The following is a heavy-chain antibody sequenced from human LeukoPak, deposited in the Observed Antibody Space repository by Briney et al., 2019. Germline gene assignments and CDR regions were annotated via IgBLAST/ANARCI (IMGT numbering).Heavy chain of an antibody. CDR3: ARVGIALTSPFDY. CDR1: GFTYSDYY. V-gene: IGHV3-11*01. J-gene: IGHJ4*02. D-gene: IGHD1-1*01. Sequence: GGSLRLSCLATGFTYSDYYMSWVRQAPGKGLEWISYISSRGYPTYYAESVKGRLTISRDNAKNTLYLQMHNLRADDTAVYFCARVGIALTSPFDYWGLGTLVAVSS. CDR2: ISSRGYPT.